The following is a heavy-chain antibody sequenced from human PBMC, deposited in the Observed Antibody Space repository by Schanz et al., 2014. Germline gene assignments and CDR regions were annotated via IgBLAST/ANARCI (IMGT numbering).Heavy chain of an antibody. Sequence: QVQLQESGPGLVKPSQTLSLTCAVSGGSISSGGYTWSWIRQPPGKGLEWIGYIYYSGSTYYNPSLKSRVTISVDTSKNQFSLMLGSVTAADTAVYYCARAAGPVDYWGQGILVTVSS. D-gene: IGHD6-13*01. V-gene: IGHV4-30-4*07. CDR2: IYYSGST. J-gene: IGHJ4*02. CDR1: GGSISSGGYT. CDR3: ARAAGPVDY.